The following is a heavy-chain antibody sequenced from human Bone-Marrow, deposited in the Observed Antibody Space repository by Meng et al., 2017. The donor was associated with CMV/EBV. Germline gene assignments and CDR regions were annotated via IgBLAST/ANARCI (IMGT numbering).Heavy chain of an antibody. D-gene: IGHD2-2*01. J-gene: IGHJ6*02. CDR1: GGSFSGYY. CDR3: ASGRVVPAADVGYYYYGMDV. Sequence: SETLSLTCAVYGGSFSGYYCSWIRQPPGKGLEWIGEINHSGSTNYNPSLKSRVTISVDTSKNQFSLKLSSVTAADTAVYYCASGRVVPAADVGYYYYGMDVWGQGTTVTVSS. V-gene: IGHV4-34*01. CDR2: INHSGST.